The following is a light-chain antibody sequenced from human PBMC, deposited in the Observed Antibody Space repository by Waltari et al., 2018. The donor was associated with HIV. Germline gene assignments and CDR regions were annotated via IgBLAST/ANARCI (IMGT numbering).Light chain of an antibody. J-gene: IGKJ3*01. Sequence: EVVLTQSPGTLSLSLGERATLSCRASQSLGNTFLAWYQQKPGQGPRLLIYGASRRATGNPDRFSGIGSGTDFTLTISGLEPEDFAVYYCHHYESSPFTFGPGTKVVVK. CDR2: GAS. CDR1: QSLGNTF. CDR3: HHYESSPFT. V-gene: IGKV3-20*01.